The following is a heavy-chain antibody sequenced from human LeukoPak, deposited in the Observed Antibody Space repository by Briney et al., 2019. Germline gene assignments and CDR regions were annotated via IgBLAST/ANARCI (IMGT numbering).Heavy chain of an antibody. CDR1: GFSFDDYG. J-gene: IGHJ3*02. D-gene: IGHD3-22*01. Sequence: PGGSLRLSCAASGFSFDDYGMHWVRQAPGKGLEWVSGINWNSGSIDYADSVKGRFTISRDNAKNSLYLQMNSLRAEDTALYYCAKVAAMILVADAFDMWGQGTMVTVS. CDR2: INWNSGSI. CDR3: AKVAAMILVADAFDM. V-gene: IGHV3-9*01.